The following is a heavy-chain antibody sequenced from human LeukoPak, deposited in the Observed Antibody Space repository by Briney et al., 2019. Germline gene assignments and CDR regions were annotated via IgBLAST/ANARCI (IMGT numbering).Heavy chain of an antibody. J-gene: IGHJ4*02. Sequence: GGSLRLSCAASGLTVSSNYMTWVRQAPGKGLVWVSRINSDGSNTNYVDSVKGRFTISRDNAKNTLYLQMNSLRAEDTAVFYCARVRDISGHWGFLDYWGQGTLVTVSS. CDR3: ARVRDISGHWGFLDY. D-gene: IGHD6-19*01. CDR2: INSDGSNT. CDR1: GLTVSSNY. V-gene: IGHV3-74*01.